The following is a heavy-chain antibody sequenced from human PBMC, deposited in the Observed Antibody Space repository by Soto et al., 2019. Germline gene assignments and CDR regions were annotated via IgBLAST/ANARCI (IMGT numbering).Heavy chain of an antibody. D-gene: IGHD3-10*01. CDR3: ARVTRFISVEY. CDR2: ICYSRST. CDR1: GDSISSSS. J-gene: IGHJ4*02. Sequence: SETLSLTCTVSGDSISSSSWSWIRPPPGEGLECIGYICYSRSTNYKPSNKSRGTISVDTSKNQFSLKLSSVTAADTEVYYCARVTRFISVEYWCQGTLVTVSS. V-gene: IGHV4-59*01.